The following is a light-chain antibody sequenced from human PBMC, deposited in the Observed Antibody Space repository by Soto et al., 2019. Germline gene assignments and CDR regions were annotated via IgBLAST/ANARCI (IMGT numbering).Light chain of an antibody. Sequence: DIQVTQSPSSLSAFVGDRVTITCRTSQTISNNLNWYQQQPGKAPNLLIYGASSLQSGVPSRFSGSGSGTDFTLTISSLQPEDFATYFCQQSSRAPLTFGQGTKV. CDR3: QQSSRAPLT. V-gene: IGKV1-39*01. J-gene: IGKJ1*01. CDR1: QTISNN. CDR2: GAS.